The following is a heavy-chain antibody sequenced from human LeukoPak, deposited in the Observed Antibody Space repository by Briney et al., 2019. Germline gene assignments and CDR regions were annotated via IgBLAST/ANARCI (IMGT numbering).Heavy chain of an antibody. CDR3: ARDDQSIAAAGLN. CDR1: GFTFSSYS. Sequence: GGSLRLSCAASGFTFSSYSMNWVRQAPGKGLEWVSSISSSSYIYYADSVKGRFTISRDNAKNSLYLQMNSLRAEDTAVYYCARDDQSIAAAGLNWGQGTLVTVSS. CDR2: ISSSSYI. D-gene: IGHD6-13*01. V-gene: IGHV3-21*01. J-gene: IGHJ4*02.